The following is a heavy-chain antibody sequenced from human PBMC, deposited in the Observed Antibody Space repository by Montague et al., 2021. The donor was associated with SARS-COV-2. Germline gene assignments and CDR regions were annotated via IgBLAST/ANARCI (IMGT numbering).Heavy chain of an antibody. CDR3: ARREYSYGWGD. CDR2: VDYSGNT. CDR1: GRSISGSSDY. J-gene: IGHJ4*02. V-gene: IGHV4-39*01. Sequence: SDTLSLTCTVTGRSISGSSDYWGWIRQPPGKGLEWIASVDYSGNTYYSPSLKSRLTISVDTSKNQFSLKLNSVTAADTALYYCARREYSYGWGDWGQGSLVTVSS. D-gene: IGHD5-18*01.